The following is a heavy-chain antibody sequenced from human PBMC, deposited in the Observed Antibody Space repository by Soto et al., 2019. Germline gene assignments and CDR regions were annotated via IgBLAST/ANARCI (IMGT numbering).Heavy chain of an antibody. D-gene: IGHD3-22*01. V-gene: IGHV4-30-4*02. Sequence: SETLSLTCTVSGGSISSGDYYWSWIRQPPGKGLEWIGYIYYSGSTYYNPSLKSRVTISVDTSKNQFSLKLSSVTAADTAVYYCARDFGRANYYDSSSYYLGAFDIWGQGTMVNVSS. CDR1: GGSISSGDYY. CDR2: IYYSGST. CDR3: ARDFGRANYYDSSSYYLGAFDI. J-gene: IGHJ3*02.